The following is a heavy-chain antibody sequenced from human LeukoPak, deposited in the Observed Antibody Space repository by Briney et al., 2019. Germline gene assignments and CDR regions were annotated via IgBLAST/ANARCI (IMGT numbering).Heavy chain of an antibody. D-gene: IGHD6-13*01. CDR3: AKNGSSYCDN. CDR1: GYTFTNYG. V-gene: IGHV1-18*01. Sequence: GASVKVSCKASGYTFTNYGISWVRQAPGQGLEWMGWISVYNGYTEYAQKLQGRVTLPTHTSTSTAYMQLRSLRSHDTAVYYCAKNGSSYCDNWPQGTLLTVSS. J-gene: IGHJ4*02. CDR2: ISVYNGYT.